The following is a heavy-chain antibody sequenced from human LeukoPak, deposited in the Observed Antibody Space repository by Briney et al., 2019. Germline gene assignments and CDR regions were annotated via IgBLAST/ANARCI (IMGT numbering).Heavy chain of an antibody. Sequence: GASVKVSCKASGGTFSSYTISWVRQAPGQGLEWMGRIIPILAIANYAQKFKGRVTITADKSTSTAYMELSSLRSEDTAVYYCARDPSDYDSSGYLSYFDYWGQGTLVTVSS. J-gene: IGHJ4*02. CDR1: GGTFSSYT. V-gene: IGHV1-69*04. D-gene: IGHD3-22*01. CDR3: ARDPSDYDSSGYLSYFDY. CDR2: IIPILAIA.